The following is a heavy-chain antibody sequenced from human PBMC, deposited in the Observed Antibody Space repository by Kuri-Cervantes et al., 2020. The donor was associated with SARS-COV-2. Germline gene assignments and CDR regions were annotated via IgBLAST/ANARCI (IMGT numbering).Heavy chain of an antibody. CDR1: GWSFSDNH. CDR2: INYSGTT. J-gene: IGHJ6*03. CDR3: ARLRRHNNAWFVTGYYMDV. V-gene: IGHV4-34*01. D-gene: IGHD3-10*01. Sequence: SETLSLTCAVYGWSFSDNHWTWVRQPPGKGLEWIGEINYSGTTNYNASLKSRVTMSVDTSKNQFSLNLTSVTAADTAVYYCARLRRHNNAWFVTGYYMDVWGKGTTVTVSS.